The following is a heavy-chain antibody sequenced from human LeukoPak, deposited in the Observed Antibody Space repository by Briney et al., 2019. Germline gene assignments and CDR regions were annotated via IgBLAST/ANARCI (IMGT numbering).Heavy chain of an antibody. V-gene: IGHV4-59*01. CDR1: GGSISGYY. CDR3: ARVRSDGYSDY. CDR2: IHNSGSN. Sequence: SETLSLTCTVSGGSISGYYWSWIRQPPGKGLEWIGYIHNSGSNKYNPSLKSRITILVDISKNQFSLNLSSVPAADTAVYYCARVRSDGYSDYWGQGTLVTVSS. D-gene: IGHD5-24*01. J-gene: IGHJ4*02.